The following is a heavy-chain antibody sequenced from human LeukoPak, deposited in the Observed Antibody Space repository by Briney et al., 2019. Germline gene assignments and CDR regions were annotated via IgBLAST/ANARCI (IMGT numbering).Heavy chain of an antibody. CDR3: ARGQRYCSSTSCSPDLMDV. CDR1: GFTFSSYW. D-gene: IGHD2-2*01. Sequence: GGSLRLSCAASGFTFSSYWMSWVRQAPGKGLEWVANIKQGGSEKDYVDSVKGRFTISRENAKNSLYLQMNSLRAGDTAVYYCARGQRYCSSTSCSPDLMDVWGQGTTVTVSS. V-gene: IGHV3-7*02. J-gene: IGHJ6*02. CDR2: IKQGGSEK.